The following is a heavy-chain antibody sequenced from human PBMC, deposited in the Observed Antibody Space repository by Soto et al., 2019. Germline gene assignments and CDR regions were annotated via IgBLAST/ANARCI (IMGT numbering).Heavy chain of an antibody. CDR2: ISKSDYT. Sequence: GGSLRLSYTVSGFAFNNYGINWVRQAPGKGLEWVSSISKSDYTYYSDSVKGRFTISRDNAKNSVSLQMNSLRAEDTAVYYCAKTPGVITVITSFDHWGQGTPVTVSS. J-gene: IGHJ4*02. CDR1: GFAFNNYG. CDR3: AKTPGVITVITSFDH. D-gene: IGHD3-16*01. V-gene: IGHV3-21*04.